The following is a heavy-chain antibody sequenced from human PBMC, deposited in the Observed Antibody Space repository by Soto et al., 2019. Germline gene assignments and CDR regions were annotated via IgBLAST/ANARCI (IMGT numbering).Heavy chain of an antibody. D-gene: IGHD5-12*01. CDR3: ARGNHRWLQLWYFDL. Sequence: QVQLVQSGAEVKKPGSSVKVSCKASGGTFSNYPVSWVRQAPGQGLEWMGGIIPIFGTVNYAQKFQGRLTILADESPSTAYMELSSLRSEDTAVYYCARGNHRWLQLWYFDLWGRGTLVTVSS. J-gene: IGHJ2*01. CDR2: IIPIFGTV. CDR1: GGTFSNYP. V-gene: IGHV1-69*12.